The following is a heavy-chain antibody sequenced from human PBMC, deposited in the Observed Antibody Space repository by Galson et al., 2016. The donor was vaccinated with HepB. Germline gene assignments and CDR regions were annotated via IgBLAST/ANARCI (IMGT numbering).Heavy chain of an antibody. D-gene: IGHD2-21*02. J-gene: IGHJ6*02. V-gene: IGHV3-74*01. CDR1: DFTFSGRW. CDR2: INADGTST. Sequence: SLRLSCAASDFTFSGRWMHWVRQVPGKGLVWVSYINADGTSTTYADSVKGRFTISRDNAKNTVHLQMNSLRAEDTAIYYCTRDDSYGLDVRGQGTTVTVSS. CDR3: TRDDSYGLDV.